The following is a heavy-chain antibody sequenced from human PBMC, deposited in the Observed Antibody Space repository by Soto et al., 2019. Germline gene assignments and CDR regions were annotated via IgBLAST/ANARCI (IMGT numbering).Heavy chain of an antibody. CDR2: IHYSGST. V-gene: IGHV4-59*12. J-gene: IGHJ5*02. Sequence: SETLSLTCTVSSGSISSYYWSWIRQPPGEGLEWIGYIHYSGSTNYNPSLKSRVTISVDRSKNQFSLKLSSVTAADAAVYYCARFYGDYYNWFDPWGQGTLVTVSS. CDR3: ARFYGDYYNWFDP. CDR1: SGSISSYY. D-gene: IGHD4-17*01.